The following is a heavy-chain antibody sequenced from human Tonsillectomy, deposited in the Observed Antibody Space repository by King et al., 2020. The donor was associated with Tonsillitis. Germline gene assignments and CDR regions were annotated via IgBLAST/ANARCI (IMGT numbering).Heavy chain of an antibody. CDR1: GFTFSTYW. CDR3: ARDSRNYYDINGYGL. CDR2: INRDGSSA. Sequence: DVQLVESGGGLVQPGGSLRLSCAASGFTFSTYWMHWVRQAPGKGLVWVSRINRDGSSATYADSVKGRFTISRDNAKNTLWLQMNSLRAEDTAVYYCARDSRNYYDINGYGLWGQGTLVTVSS. J-gene: IGHJ4*02. V-gene: IGHV3-74*01. D-gene: IGHD3-22*01.